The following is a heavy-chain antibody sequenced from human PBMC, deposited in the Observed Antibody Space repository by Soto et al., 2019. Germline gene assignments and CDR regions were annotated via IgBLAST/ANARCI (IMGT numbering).Heavy chain of an antibody. V-gene: IGHV4-30-4*01. CDR3: ARGRYCLTGRCFPNWFDS. CDR1: GDSISSVDYF. J-gene: IGHJ5*01. CDR2: IYKSATT. D-gene: IGHD2-15*01. Sequence: PSETLSLTCSVSGDSISSVDYFWAWIRQPPGQVLEYIGYIYKSATTYYNPSFDSRVAISLDTSKSQFSLNVTSVTAADTAVYFCARGRYCLTGRCFPNWFDSWGQGTLVTVSS.